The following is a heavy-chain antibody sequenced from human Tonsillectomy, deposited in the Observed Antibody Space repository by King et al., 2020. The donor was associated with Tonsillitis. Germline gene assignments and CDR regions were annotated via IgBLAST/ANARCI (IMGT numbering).Heavy chain of an antibody. CDR3: AKGYDSSGYYSEYFDL. CDR1: GFTFNTYD. J-gene: IGHJ2*01. V-gene: IGHV3-30*18. D-gene: IGHD3-22*01. CDR2: ISYDGSNK. Sequence: VQLVESGGGVVQPGRSLRLSCAASGFTFNTYDMHWVRQAPGKGLEWVAVISYDGSNKYYADSVKGRFTISRDNSKNTLYLQMNSLRAEDTAVYYCAKGYDSSGYYSEYFDLWGRGTLVTVSS.